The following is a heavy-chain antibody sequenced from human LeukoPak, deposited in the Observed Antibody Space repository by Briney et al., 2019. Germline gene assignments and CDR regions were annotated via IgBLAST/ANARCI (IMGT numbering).Heavy chain of an antibody. CDR2: ISSSTIFI. CDR1: GFTFTSYS. J-gene: IGHJ4*02. V-gene: IGHV3-48*01. D-gene: IGHD3-9*01. CDR3: ASYPRIDSFDSKYYFDY. Sequence: PGGSLRLSCAASGFTFTSYSMNWVRQAPGKGLEWVSFISSSTIFIYYADSVKGRFTISRDNAQNSLYLQMNSLRAEDTAVYYCASYPRIDSFDSKYYFDYWGQGTLVTVSS.